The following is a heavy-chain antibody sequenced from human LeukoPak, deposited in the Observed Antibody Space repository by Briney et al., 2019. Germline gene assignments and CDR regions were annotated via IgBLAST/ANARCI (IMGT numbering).Heavy chain of an antibody. CDR3: ARVSTVTMVDDAFDI. Sequence: SETLSLTCAVYGGSFSAYYWSWIRQPPGKGLEWIGEINHSGSTNYNPSLKSRVTISVDTSKNQFPLKMSSVTAADTAVYYCARVSTVTMVDDAFDIWGQGTMVTVSS. V-gene: IGHV4-34*01. J-gene: IGHJ3*02. CDR2: INHSGST. D-gene: IGHD4-17*01. CDR1: GGSFSAYY.